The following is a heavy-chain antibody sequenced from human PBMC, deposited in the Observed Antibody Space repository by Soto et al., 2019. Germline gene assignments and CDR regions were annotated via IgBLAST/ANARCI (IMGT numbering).Heavy chain of an antibody. D-gene: IGHD3-10*01. J-gene: IGHJ6*02. V-gene: IGHV4-59*01. Sequence: QVELQESGPGLVKPSETLSLTCTVSGGSMSGYYWTWIRQSPGKGLEWVASVSYSGSTSYNPSLKIRVTISIDMSKNHLSLKLSSVSAADTAVYYCGIDWFWELSKYGTDVWGQGTTVTVSS. CDR1: GGSMSGYY. CDR3: GIDWFWELSKYGTDV. CDR2: VSYSGST.